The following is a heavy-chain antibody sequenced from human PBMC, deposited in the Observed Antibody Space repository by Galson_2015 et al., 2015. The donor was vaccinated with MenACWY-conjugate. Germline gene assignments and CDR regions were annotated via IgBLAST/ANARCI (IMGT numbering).Heavy chain of an antibody. CDR3: ARGGYKLRFLEWLLDY. Sequence: SVKVSCKASGGAFSSYAISWVRQAPGQGLEWMGGIIPIFGTANYAQKFQGRVTITADESTSTAYMELSSLRSEDTAVYYCARGGYKLRFLEWLLDYWGQGTLVTVSS. CDR2: IIPIFGTA. V-gene: IGHV1-69*13. D-gene: IGHD3-3*01. J-gene: IGHJ4*02. CDR1: GGAFSSYA.